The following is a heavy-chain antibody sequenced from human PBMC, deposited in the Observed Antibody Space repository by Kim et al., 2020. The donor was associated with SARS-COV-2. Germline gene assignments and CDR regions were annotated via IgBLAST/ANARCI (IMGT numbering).Heavy chain of an antibody. Sequence: ASVKVSCKASGYTFTSYYMHWVRQAPGQGLEWMGIINPSGGSTSYAQKFQGRVTMTRDTSTSTVYMELSSLRSEDTAVYYCARAPHTMVRGVVLPRFDYWGQGTLVTVSS. D-gene: IGHD3-10*01. CDR3: ARAPHTMVRGVVLPRFDY. J-gene: IGHJ4*02. CDR1: GYTFTSYY. CDR2: INPSGGST. V-gene: IGHV1-46*01.